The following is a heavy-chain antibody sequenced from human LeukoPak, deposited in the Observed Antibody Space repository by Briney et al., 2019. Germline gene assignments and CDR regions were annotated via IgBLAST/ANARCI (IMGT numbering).Heavy chain of an antibody. CDR2: IYYSGST. V-gene: IGHV4-39*07. D-gene: IGHD5-12*01. Sequence: SETLSLTCTVSGGSISSSSYYWGWIRQPPGKGLEWIGSIYYSGSTYYNPSLKSRVTISVDTSKNQFSLKLSSVTAADTAVYYCARTVDHEDYWGQGTLVTVSS. CDR1: GGSISSSSYY. J-gene: IGHJ4*02. CDR3: ARTVDHEDY.